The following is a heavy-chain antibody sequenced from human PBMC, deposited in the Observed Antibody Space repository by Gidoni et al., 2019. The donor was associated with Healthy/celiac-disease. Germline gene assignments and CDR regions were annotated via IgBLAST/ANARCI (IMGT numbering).Heavy chain of an antibody. J-gene: IGHJ4*02. CDR2: ISSSVSTI. CDR3: ARRVYYYDSSGYYNAFDY. V-gene: IGHV3-48*03. D-gene: IGHD3-22*01. CDR1: GFPFSSYE. Sequence: EVQLEESGGGLVQPGGSLRLSCAASGFPFSSYEMNWVRQAPGKGLEWVSYISSSVSTIYYADSVKGRFTISRDNAKKSLYLQMNSLRAEDTAVYYCARRVYYYDSSGYYNAFDYWGQGTLVTVSS.